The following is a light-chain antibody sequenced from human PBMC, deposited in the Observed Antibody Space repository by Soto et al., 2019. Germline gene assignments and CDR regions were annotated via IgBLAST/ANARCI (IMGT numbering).Light chain of an antibody. CDR2: GAS. V-gene: IGKV3-20*01. CDR3: HQYGTAPLT. CDR1: QSGTTNC. Sequence: EVALTQYPGTLSFSPGASATLSCRARQSGTTNCLAWYQQQRGQAHRLIIYGASSRATGIPDRFSGVVSGTDFTLTISSLEPEDLSVYYCHQYGTAPLTLGPGTKVDI. J-gene: IGKJ3*01.